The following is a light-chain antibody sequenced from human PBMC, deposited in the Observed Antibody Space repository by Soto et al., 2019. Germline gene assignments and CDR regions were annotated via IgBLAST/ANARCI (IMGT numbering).Light chain of an antibody. CDR2: RNN. CDR3: AAWDNSLVGGPA. Sequence: QSVLTQPPSASGTPGQRVTISCSGSNSNIGSKYVYWYQQLLGTAPKLLLYRNNQRPSGVPDRFSGSKSGTSASLAISGLRSEDEADYYCAAWDNSLVGGPAFGGGTKVTVL. V-gene: IGLV1-47*01. J-gene: IGLJ2*01. CDR1: NSNIGSKY.